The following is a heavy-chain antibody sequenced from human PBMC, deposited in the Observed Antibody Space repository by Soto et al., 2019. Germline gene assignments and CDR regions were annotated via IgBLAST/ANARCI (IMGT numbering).Heavy chain of an antibody. Sequence: GGSLRLSCAASGFTVSSNYMSWVRRAPGKGLEWVSVIYSGGSTYYADSVKGRFTISRDNSKNTLYLQMNSLRAEDTAVYYCAREIEASSSSFDYWGQGTLVTVSS. V-gene: IGHV3-66*01. CDR2: IYSGGST. CDR1: GFTVSSNY. D-gene: IGHD6-6*01. CDR3: AREIEASSSSFDY. J-gene: IGHJ4*02.